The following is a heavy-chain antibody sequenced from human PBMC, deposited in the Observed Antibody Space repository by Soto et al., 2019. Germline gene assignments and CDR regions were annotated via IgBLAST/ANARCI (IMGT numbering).Heavy chain of an antibody. CDR2: ISAFNGDA. J-gene: IGHJ4*02. Sequence: GASVKVSCKASGYPFSNYGISWVRQATGQGLEWMGWISAFNGDANYAPKLEGRVTVTTDTSTSTAYMELRSLISDDTAVYYCATDYRAACGGSCYYFDYWGQGTLVTVSS. CDR1: GYPFSNYG. V-gene: IGHV1-18*01. CDR3: ATDYRAACGGSCYYFDY. D-gene: IGHD2-15*01.